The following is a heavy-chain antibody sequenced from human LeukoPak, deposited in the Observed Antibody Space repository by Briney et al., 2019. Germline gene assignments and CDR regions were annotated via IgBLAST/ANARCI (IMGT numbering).Heavy chain of an antibody. J-gene: IGHJ3*02. CDR1: VGTFSGHY. D-gene: IGHD2/OR15-2a*01. CDR2: IDHTGKS. V-gene: IGHV4-34*01. CDR3: ARASHKGKTYFNAFDI. Sequence: SETLSLTCAVYVGTFSGHYWSWIRQAPGKGLEWIGEIDHTGKSNYKSALKSRVTMAVDTSKNQFSLSLESVTAADTAIYYCARASHKGKTYFNAFDIWRRGTPVTVSP.